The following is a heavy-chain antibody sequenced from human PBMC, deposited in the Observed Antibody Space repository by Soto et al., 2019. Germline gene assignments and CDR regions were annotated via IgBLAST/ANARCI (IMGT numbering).Heavy chain of an antibody. D-gene: IGHD3-10*01. J-gene: IGHJ6*02. CDR2: IYYSGST. V-gene: IGHV4-61*01. Sequence: QVQLQESGPGLVKPSETLSLTCTVSGGSVSSGSYYWSWIRQPPGKGLEWIGYIYYSGSTNYNPSLQSRVTISVDTSKNQFSLKLSSVTAADTAVYYCARVGSGFGELLWGMDVWGQGTTVTVSS. CDR3: ARVGSGFGELLWGMDV. CDR1: GGSVSSGSYY.